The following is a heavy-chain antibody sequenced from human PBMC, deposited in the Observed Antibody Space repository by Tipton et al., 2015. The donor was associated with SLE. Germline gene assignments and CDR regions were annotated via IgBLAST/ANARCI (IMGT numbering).Heavy chain of an antibody. Sequence: TLSLTCTVSGGSISSGGYYWSWIRQHPGKGLEWIGYIYYSGSTYYNPSLKSRVTISVDTSKNQFSLKLSSVTAADTAVYYCARDTIFGVAHWGQGTLVTASS. V-gene: IGHV4-31*03. CDR1: GGSISSGGYY. D-gene: IGHD3-3*01. CDR3: ARDTIFGVAH. J-gene: IGHJ4*02. CDR2: IYYSGST.